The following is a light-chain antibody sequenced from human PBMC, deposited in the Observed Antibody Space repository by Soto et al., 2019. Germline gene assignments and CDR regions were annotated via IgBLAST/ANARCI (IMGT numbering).Light chain of an antibody. J-gene: IGLJ1*01. CDR2: DVS. Sequence: SVLHQPASVSGAPGQSITISCTGTSSDFGIYNSVSWYQHYAGRAPRLMIHDVSNRPSGVSDRFSGSKSGNTASLTISGLQAEDEADYYCSSYTSSRSYVFGSGTKVTVL. CDR1: SSDFGIYNS. CDR3: SSYTSSRSYV. V-gene: IGLV2-14*03.